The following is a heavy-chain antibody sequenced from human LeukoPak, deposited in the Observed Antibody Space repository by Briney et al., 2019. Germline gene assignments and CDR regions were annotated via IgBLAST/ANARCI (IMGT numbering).Heavy chain of an antibody. Sequence: ASVKVSCKVSGYTLTELSMHWVRQAPGEGLEWMGGFDPEDGETIYAQKFQGRVTMTEDTSTDTAYMELSSLRSEDTAVYYCATDTLTSYRRYYFDYWGQGTLVTVSS. CDR2: FDPEDGET. V-gene: IGHV1-24*01. CDR3: ATDTLTSYRRYYFDY. D-gene: IGHD1-26*01. CDR1: GYTLTELS. J-gene: IGHJ4*02.